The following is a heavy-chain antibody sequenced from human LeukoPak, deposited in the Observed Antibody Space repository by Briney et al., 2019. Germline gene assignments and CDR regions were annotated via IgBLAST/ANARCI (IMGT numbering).Heavy chain of an antibody. CDR2: IDPNSGGT. CDR3: ATDLLAARPRSSSWSTEFDY. V-gene: IGHV1-2*02. D-gene: IGHD6-13*01. J-gene: IGHJ4*02. CDR1: GYTFTGYY. Sequence: GPSVKVSCKASGYTFTGYYMHWVRQAPGQGLEWMGWIDPNSGGTNYAQKFQGRVTMTEDTSTDTAYMELSSLRSEDTAVYYCATDLLAARPRSSSWSTEFDYWGQGTLVTVSS.